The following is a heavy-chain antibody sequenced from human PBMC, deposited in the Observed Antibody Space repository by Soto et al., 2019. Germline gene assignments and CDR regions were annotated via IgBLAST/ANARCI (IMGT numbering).Heavy chain of an antibody. CDR2: ISAYNGNT. J-gene: IGHJ4*02. Sequence: QVQLVQSGAEVKKPGASVKVSCKASGYTFTSYGISWVRQAPGQGLEWMGWISAYNGNTNYAQKLQGRVTMTTDTSTRTAYMELRSMGADVTAVYYCARDPSTRDRVCDYWGQGTLVTVSA. D-gene: IGHD3-10*01. CDR1: GYTFTSYG. V-gene: IGHV1-18*01. CDR3: ARDPSTRDRVCDY.